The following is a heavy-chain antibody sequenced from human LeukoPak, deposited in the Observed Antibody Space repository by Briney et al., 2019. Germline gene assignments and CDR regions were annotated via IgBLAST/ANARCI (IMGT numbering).Heavy chain of an antibody. V-gene: IGHV1-2*06. CDR1: GYTFTGYY. D-gene: IGHD6-13*01. J-gene: IGHJ5*02. CDR3: ARRDYSSSWPFDP. CDR2: INPNSGGT. Sequence: ASVKVSCKASGYTFTGYYMHWVRQAPGQGLEWMGRINPNSGGTNYAQKFQGRVTMTRETSISTAYMELSRLRSDDTAVYYCARRDYSSSWPFDPWGQGTLVTVSS.